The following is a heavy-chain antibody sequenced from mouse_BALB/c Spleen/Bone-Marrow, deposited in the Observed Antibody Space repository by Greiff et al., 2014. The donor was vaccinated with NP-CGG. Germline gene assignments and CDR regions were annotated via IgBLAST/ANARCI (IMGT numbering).Heavy chain of an antibody. CDR2: IWRGGST. V-gene: IGHV2-5*01. J-gene: IGHJ3*01. CDR1: GFSLTSYG. Sequence: VQLQQSGPGLVQPSQSLSITCTVSGFSLTSYGVHWVRQSPGKGLEWLGVIWRGGSTDYNAALMSRLSITKDNSKSQVFFKMNSLQADDTAIYYCAKGTGNGFAYWGQGTLVTVSA. D-gene: IGHD4-1*01. CDR3: AKGTGNGFAY.